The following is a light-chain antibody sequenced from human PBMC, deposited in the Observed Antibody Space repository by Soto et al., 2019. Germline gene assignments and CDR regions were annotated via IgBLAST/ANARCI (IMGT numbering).Light chain of an antibody. CDR3: QQRSNLLT. CDR2: DAS. J-gene: IGKJ4*01. V-gene: IGKV3-11*01. Sequence: EIVLTQSPATLSLSPGERATLSCRASQSVSSYLAWYQQKPGQAPRLLIYDASNRATGIPARFSGSGSGTDFTLTISSLEPEDFAVYYCQQRSNLLTFGG. CDR1: QSVSSY.